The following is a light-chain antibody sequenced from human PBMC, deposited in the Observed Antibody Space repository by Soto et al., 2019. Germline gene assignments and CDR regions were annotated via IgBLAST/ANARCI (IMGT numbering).Light chain of an antibody. CDR2: DDD. CDR3: QVWDSRTDHYV. Sequence: SYALTQPPSVSVAPGQTARITCGGNDIGRKTVHWYQQGPGQAPVLVVYDDDERPSGIPDRFSGYNSGNTATLTISRVEAGDEADYYCQVWDSRTDHYVFGGGTKVTVL. CDR1: DIGRKT. V-gene: IGLV3-21*02. J-gene: IGLJ1*01.